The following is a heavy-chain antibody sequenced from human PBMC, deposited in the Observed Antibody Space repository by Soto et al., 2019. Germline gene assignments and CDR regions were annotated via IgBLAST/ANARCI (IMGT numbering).Heavy chain of an antibody. CDR2: FDPEDGET. CDR3: ATPVGSYHAFDI. D-gene: IGHD1-26*01. V-gene: IGHV1-24*01. Sequence: ASVKVSCKVSGYTFTELSMHWGRQAPGKGLEWMGGFDPEDGETIYAQKFQGRVTMTEDTSTDTAYMELSSLRPEDTAVYYCATPVGSYHAFDIWGQGTMVTVSS. J-gene: IGHJ3*02. CDR1: GYTFTELS.